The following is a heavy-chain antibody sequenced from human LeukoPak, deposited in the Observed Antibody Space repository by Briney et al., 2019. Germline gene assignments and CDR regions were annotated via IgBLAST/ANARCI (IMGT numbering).Heavy chain of an antibody. Sequence: GSLRLSCAASGFTFSTFAMIWVRQPPGKGLEWIGEINHSGSTNYNPSLKSRVTISVDTSKNQFSLKLSSVTAADTAVYYCARTNYYDSSGWDYWGQGTLVTVSS. CDR2: INHSGST. D-gene: IGHD3-22*01. J-gene: IGHJ4*02. CDR3: ARTNYYDSSGWDY. CDR1: GFTFSTFA. V-gene: IGHV4-34*01.